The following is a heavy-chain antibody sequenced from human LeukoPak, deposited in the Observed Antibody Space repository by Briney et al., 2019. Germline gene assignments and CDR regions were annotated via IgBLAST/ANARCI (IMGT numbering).Heavy chain of an antibody. CDR1: GYTFTNYG. CDR2: ISTYNGNS. D-gene: IGHD6-19*01. V-gene: IGHV1-18*01. J-gene: IGHJ3*02. Sequence: AASVKCSCKASGYTFTNYGISWVRQAPGQGLEWMGWISTYNGNSNYAQKLQDRVTMATDTSTTTAYMDLRSLRSDDTAVYYCARAGGWAREDYKGDAFDIWGQGTMVTVSS. CDR3: ARAGGWAREDYKGDAFDI.